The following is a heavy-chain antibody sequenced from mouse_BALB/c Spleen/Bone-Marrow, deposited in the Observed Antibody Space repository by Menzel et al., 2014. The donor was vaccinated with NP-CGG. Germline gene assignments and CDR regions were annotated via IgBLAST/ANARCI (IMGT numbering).Heavy chain of an antibody. V-gene: IGHV5-9-3*01. CDR2: ISSGGSYT. D-gene: IGHD4-1*01. CDR3: ARQENWALDY. Sequence: EVQLVESGGGLVKPRGSLKLSCAASRFTFSNYAMSWVRQTPEKRLEWVATISSGGSYTYYPDSVKGRFTISRDNAQNTLYLQMSSLRSEDTAMYFCARQENWALDYWGQGTTLTVSS. J-gene: IGHJ2*01. CDR1: RFTFSNYA.